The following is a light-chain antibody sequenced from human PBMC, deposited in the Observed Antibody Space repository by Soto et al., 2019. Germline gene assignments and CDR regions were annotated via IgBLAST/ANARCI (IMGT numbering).Light chain of an antibody. J-gene: IGKJ4*01. CDR3: QQRSSWPLT. Sequence: EFVLTPSPGTLSLSPGERATLSCRASQTVRNNYLAWYQQKPGQAPRLLIYDASSRATGIPDRFSGSGSGTDFSLTITTLEPDDFAVYYCQQRSSWPLTFGGGTKVDIK. CDR1: QTVRNNY. CDR2: DAS. V-gene: IGKV3D-20*02.